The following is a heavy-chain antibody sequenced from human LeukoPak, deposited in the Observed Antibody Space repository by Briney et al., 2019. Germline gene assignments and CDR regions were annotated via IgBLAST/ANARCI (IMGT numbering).Heavy chain of an antibody. CDR2: INHSGST. D-gene: IGHD2-2*01. Sequence: KASETLSLTCAVYGGSFSGYYWSWIRQPPGKGLEWIGEINHSGSTNYNPSLKSRVTISVDTSKNQFSLKLSSVTAADTAVYYCARLAEYCSSTSCYWFDPWGQGTLVTVSS. V-gene: IGHV4-34*01. J-gene: IGHJ5*02. CDR1: GGSFSGYY. CDR3: ARLAEYCSSTSCYWFDP.